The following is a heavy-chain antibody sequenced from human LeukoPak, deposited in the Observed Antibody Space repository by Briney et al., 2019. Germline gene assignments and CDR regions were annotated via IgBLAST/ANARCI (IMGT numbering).Heavy chain of an antibody. Sequence: ASVKISCKASGYTFTGYYMHWVRQAPGQGLEWMGWINPNSGGTKYVQKFQGRVTMTRDTSISTAYMELSSLRSEDTAVYYCARGVMVRGVIITRYYYYMDVWGKGTTVTISS. D-gene: IGHD3-10*01. CDR2: INPNSGGT. J-gene: IGHJ6*03. CDR1: GYTFTGYY. V-gene: IGHV1-2*02. CDR3: ARGVMVRGVIITRYYYYMDV.